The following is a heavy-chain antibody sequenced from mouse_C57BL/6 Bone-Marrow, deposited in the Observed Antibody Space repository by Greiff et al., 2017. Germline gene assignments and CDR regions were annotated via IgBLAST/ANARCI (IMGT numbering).Heavy chain of an antibody. CDR1: GFTFSSYA. CDR2: ISDGGSYT. D-gene: IGHD1-1*01. CDR3: ARTYGSLYYYAMDY. Sequence: EVKVVESGGGLVKPGGSLKLSCAASGFTFSSYAMSWVRQTPEKRLEWVATISDGGSYTYYPDNVKGRFTISRDNAKNNLYLQRSHLKSEDTAMYYCARTYGSLYYYAMDYWGQGTSVTVSS. V-gene: IGHV5-4*03. J-gene: IGHJ4*01.